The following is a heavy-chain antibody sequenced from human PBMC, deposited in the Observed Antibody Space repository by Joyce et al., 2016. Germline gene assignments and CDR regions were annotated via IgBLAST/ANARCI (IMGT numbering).Heavy chain of an antibody. J-gene: IGHJ4*02. CDR2: ISDDGVYK. CDR3: AKILTAGYSSGWFLDY. V-gene: IGHV3-30*18. D-gene: IGHD6-25*01. CDR1: GLTLSNYG. Sequence: QVQLVESGGGVVQPGLSLRLYCTASGLTLSNYGVRWVRQAPGKGLEWVAVISDDGVYKYYSDSVKCRFTISRDNSRDTLFLEMNSLRAEDTAVYYCAKILTAGYSSGWFLDYWGQGTLVTVSS.